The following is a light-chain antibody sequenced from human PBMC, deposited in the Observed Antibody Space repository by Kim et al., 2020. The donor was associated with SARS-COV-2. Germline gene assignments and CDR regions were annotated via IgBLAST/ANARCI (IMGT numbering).Light chain of an antibody. J-gene: IGKJ1*01. Sequence: LSPGERATLSCRASQSVSSSYLAWYQQKPGQAPRLLMYDASSRATGIPDRFSGSGSGTDFTLTISRLEPEDFAVYYCQQYGSSPWTFGQGTKLEIK. CDR1: QSVSSSY. CDR3: QQYGSSPWT. V-gene: IGKV3-20*01. CDR2: DAS.